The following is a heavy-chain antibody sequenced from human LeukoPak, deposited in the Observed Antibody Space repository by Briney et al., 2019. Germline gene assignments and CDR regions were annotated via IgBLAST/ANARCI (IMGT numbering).Heavy chain of an antibody. CDR3: ARDCEPSSLNYYYYGMDV. J-gene: IGHJ6*02. Sequence: GGSLRLSCAASGFTFSSYWMSWVRQAPGKGLEWVANIKQDGSEKYYVDSVKGRFTISRDNAKNSLYLQMNSLRAEDTAVYYCARDCEPSSLNYYYYGMDVWGQGTTVTVSS. D-gene: IGHD6-13*01. V-gene: IGHV3-7*01. CDR2: IKQDGSEK. CDR1: GFTFSSYW.